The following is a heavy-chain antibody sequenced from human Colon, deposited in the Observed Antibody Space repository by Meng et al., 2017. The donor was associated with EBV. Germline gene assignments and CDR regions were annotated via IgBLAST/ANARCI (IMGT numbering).Heavy chain of an antibody. D-gene: IGHD4-17*01. CDR1: GGSISSGDYY. CDR3: ARDRKPYGERGWFDP. CDR2: IYYSGST. Sequence: SGPVLVQPSQTLSLTWTVSGGSISSGDYYWSWIRQPPGKGLEWIGYIYYSGSTYSNASLKCRVTISIDRSKNQFSLKLSSVTAADTAVYYCARDRKPYGERGWFDPWGQGTLVTVSS. V-gene: IGHV4-30-4*01. J-gene: IGHJ5*02.